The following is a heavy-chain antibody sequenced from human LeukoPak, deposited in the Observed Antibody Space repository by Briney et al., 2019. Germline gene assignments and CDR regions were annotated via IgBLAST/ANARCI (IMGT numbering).Heavy chain of an antibody. D-gene: IGHD2-21*02. CDR3: ARVSSMNLAYCGGDCPADAFDI. Sequence: GGSLRLSCAASGFTFSSYSMNWVRQAPGKGLEWVSVIYSGGSTYYADSVKGRFTISRDNSKNTLYLQMNSLRAEDTAVYYCARVSSMNLAYCGGDCPADAFDIWGQGTMVTVSS. CDR1: GFTFSSYS. J-gene: IGHJ3*02. CDR2: IYSGGST. V-gene: IGHV3-66*01.